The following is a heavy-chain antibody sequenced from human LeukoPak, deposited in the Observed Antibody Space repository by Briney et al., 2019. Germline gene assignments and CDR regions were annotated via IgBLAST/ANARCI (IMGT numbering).Heavy chain of an antibody. CDR2: ITSTTTYT. J-gene: IGHJ4*02. Sequence: GGSLRLSCSASGFIFNTFGMNWVRQAPGKGLEWVSSITSTTTYTYYADSVKGRFTISRDNSKNTLYLQMNSLRAEDTAVYYCAKGRGWLQFFDYWGQGTLVTVSS. CDR3: AKGRGWLQFFDY. CDR1: GFIFNTFG. D-gene: IGHD5-24*01. V-gene: IGHV3-21*01.